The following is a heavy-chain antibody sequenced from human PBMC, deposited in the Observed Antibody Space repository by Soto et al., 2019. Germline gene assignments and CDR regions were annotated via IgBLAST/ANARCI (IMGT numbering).Heavy chain of an antibody. CDR1: GGTFSSYA. J-gene: IGHJ4*02. V-gene: IGHV1-69*13. D-gene: IGHD2-2*01. CDR2: IIPIFGTA. Sequence: ASVKVSCKASGGTFSSYAISWVRQAPGQGLEWMGGIIPIFGTANYAQKFQGRVTITADESTSTAYMELSSLRSDDTAVYYCAATEGYCSSTSCYPNTDYWGQGTLVTVPS. CDR3: AATEGYCSSTSCYPNTDY.